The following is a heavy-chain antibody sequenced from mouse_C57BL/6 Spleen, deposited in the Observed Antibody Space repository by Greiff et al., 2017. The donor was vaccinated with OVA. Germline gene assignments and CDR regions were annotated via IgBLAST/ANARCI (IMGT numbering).Heavy chain of an antibody. CDR1: GYTFTGYW. V-gene: IGHV1-9*01. CDR2: ILPGSGST. Sequence: QVQLKESGAELMKPGASVKLSCKATGYTFTGYWIEWVKQRPGHGLEWIGEILPGSGSTNYNEKFKGKATFTADTSSNPAYMQLSSLTTEDSAIYYCARGNYDGSSPFDYWGQGTTLTVSS. CDR3: ARGNYDGSSPFDY. D-gene: IGHD1-1*01. J-gene: IGHJ2*01.